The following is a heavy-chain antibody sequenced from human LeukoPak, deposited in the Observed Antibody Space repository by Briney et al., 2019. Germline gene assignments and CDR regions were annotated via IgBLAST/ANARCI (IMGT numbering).Heavy chain of an antibody. CDR1: GGSISSYF. CDR2: IYYSGST. Sequence: PSETLSLTCTVSGGSISSYFWSWVRQPPGKGLEWIGYIYYSGSTNYNPSLKSRVTISVDTSKNQFSLKLASVTTADTAVYYCARYRWLGYWGQGTLVTVSS. J-gene: IGHJ4*02. D-gene: IGHD3-16*02. CDR3: ARYRWLGY. V-gene: IGHV4-59*01.